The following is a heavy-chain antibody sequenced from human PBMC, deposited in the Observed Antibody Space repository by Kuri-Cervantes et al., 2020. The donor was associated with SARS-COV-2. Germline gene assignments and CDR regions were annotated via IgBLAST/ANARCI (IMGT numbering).Heavy chain of an antibody. D-gene: IGHD5-12*01. CDR2: IKQDGSEK. CDR3: AREPQGYSGYDYFDY. V-gene: IGHV3-7*01. CDR1: GFTVSSNY. J-gene: IGHJ4*02. Sequence: GGSLRLSCAASGFTVSSNYMSWVRQAPGKGLEWVANIKQDGSEKYYVDSVKGRFTTSRDNAKNSLYLQMNSLRAGDTAVYYCAREPQGYSGYDYFDYWGQGTLVTVSS.